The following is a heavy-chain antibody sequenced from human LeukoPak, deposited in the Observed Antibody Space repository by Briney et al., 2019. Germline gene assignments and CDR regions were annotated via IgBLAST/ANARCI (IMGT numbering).Heavy chain of an antibody. CDR3: ARGGGRSSSPFDP. J-gene: IGHJ5*02. V-gene: IGHV1-2*02. D-gene: IGHD6-6*01. CDR2: INPNSGGT. Sequence: ASVKVSCKASGYTFTGSYMHWVRPAPGQGLEWMGWINPNSGGTKYAQNFQGRVTMTRDTSISTAYMELSRLRSDDTAVYYCARGGGRSSSPFDPWGQGTLVTVSS. CDR1: GYTFTGSY.